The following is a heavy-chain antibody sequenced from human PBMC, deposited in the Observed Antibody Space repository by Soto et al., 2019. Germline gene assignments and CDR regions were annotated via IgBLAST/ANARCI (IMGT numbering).Heavy chain of an antibody. Sequence: QVQLVQSGAEVKKPGSSVKVSCKASGGTFSTYAIDWVRQAPGQGLEWMGGIIPLFGTAKYAQNFQGRITITADESTNTAYMELRSLRSQDTAVYYCARGVHYDSSGYYYFYWGQGTLVTVSS. CDR2: IIPLFGTA. D-gene: IGHD3-22*01. V-gene: IGHV1-69*01. J-gene: IGHJ4*02. CDR1: GGTFSTYA. CDR3: ARGVHYDSSGYYYFY.